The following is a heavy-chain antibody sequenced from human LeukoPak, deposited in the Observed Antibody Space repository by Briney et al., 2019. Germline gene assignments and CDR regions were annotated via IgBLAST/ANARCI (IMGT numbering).Heavy chain of an antibody. CDR1: GYTFTSYA. CDR3: EAAPSGYDPYYFDY. V-gene: IGHV1-2*02. D-gene: IGHD5-12*01. Sequence: ASVKVSCKASGYTFTSYAMNWVRQAPGQGLEWMGWINPNSGGTNYAQKFQGRVTMTRDTSISTAYMELSRLRSDDTAVYYCEAAPSGYDPYYFDYWGQGTLVTVSS. CDR2: INPNSGGT. J-gene: IGHJ4*02.